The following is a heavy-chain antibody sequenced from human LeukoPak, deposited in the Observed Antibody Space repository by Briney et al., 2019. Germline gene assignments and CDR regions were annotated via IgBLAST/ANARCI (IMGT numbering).Heavy chain of an antibody. J-gene: IGHJ5*02. CDR2: IKHSGST. CDR3: ARDGNYYGSGSYGWFDP. CDR1: GGSFSGYY. Sequence: SETLSLTCAVYGGSFSGYYWSWIRQPPGKGLEWIGEIKHSGSTNYNPSLKSRVTISVDTSKNQFSLKLSSVTAADTAVYYCARDGNYYGSGSYGWFDPWGQGTLVTVSS. V-gene: IGHV4-34*01. D-gene: IGHD3-10*01.